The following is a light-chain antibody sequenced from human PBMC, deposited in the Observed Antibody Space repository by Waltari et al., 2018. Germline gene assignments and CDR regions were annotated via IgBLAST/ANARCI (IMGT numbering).Light chain of an antibody. V-gene: IGKV3-11*01. CDR1: QNVSTY. CDR2: DAS. J-gene: IGKJ4*01. CDR3: QQRASWLT. Sequence: IVLTQSPATLSLSPGERATLSCRASQNVSTYLAWYQQKPGQAPRLLMFDASKRATGTPSRFRGSGSVTDFTLTISSLEPEDFAVYYCQQRASWLTFGGGTRVEIK.